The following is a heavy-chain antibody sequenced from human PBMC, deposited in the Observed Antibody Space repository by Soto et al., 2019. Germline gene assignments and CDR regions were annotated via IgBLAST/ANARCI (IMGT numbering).Heavy chain of an antibody. J-gene: IGHJ5*01. CDR2: IFPRDFDV. D-gene: IGHD4-4*01. CDR3: ARLVSLLQPIDS. V-gene: IGHV5-51*01. CDR1: GYTFTNYW. Sequence: GESLKISCQTSGYTFTNYWIGWVRQMPGGGLEWLGLIFPRDFDVRYSPSFESQVTISADRSTATAILLWRSLRASDSALYFCARLVSLLQPIDSWGQGTPVTVSS.